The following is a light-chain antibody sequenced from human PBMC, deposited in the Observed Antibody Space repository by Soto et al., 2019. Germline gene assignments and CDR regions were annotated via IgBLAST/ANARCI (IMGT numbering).Light chain of an antibody. CDR3: QQRYTLIT. J-gene: IGKJ3*01. CDR1: QNIDNF. CDR2: DAS. V-gene: IGKV3-11*01. Sequence: EIVLRQSPATLSMSPGERATLSCRASQNIDNFLVWYQQKPGQAPRLLIYDASKRATDIPARFSGSGSGTDFTLTISSLEPEDFAVYYCQQRYTLITFGPGTKVDIK.